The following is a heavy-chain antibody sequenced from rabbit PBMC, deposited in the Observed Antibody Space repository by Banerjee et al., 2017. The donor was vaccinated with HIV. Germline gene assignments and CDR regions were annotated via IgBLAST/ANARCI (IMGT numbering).Heavy chain of an antibody. CDR3: ARDPYDGNSGAPNDYFNF. CDR1: GFSSSSRYR. D-gene: IGHD8-1*01. J-gene: IGHJ4*01. Sequence: QSLEESGGGLVQPGGSLTLTCTASGFSSSSRYRICWVRQAPGKGLEWIACTDISSGSIWYASWAKGRFTISKPSSTTVTLQMTSLTAADTATYFCARDPYDGNSGAPNDYFNFWGPGTLVTVS. V-gene: IGHV1S40*01. CDR2: TDISSGSI.